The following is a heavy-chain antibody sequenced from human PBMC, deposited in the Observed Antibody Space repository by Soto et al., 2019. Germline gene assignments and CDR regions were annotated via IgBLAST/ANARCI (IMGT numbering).Heavy chain of an antibody. CDR1: GGSLSDYF. D-gene: IGHD2-21*01. CDR2: INHLGSI. CDR3: ARGGISHWAYFYYMDV. V-gene: IGHV4-34*01. J-gene: IGHJ6*03. Sequence: TLSLTCVVSGGSLSDYFWSWIRQPPGMALEWIGEINHLGSINYNPSLKSRDTMSVDTSKNQFSLTLNSVTAADTATYYCARGGISHWAYFYYMDVWDRGTTVTVPS.